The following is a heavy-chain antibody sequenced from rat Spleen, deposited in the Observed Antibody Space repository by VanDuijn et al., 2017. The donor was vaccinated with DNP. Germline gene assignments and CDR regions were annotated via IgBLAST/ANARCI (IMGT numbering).Heavy chain of an antibody. J-gene: IGHJ4*01. CDR3: AREGDYYDGYGDALDA. CDR1: GFSFSNYD. CDR2: MSPTTRNS. V-gene: IGHV5-25*01. D-gene: IGHD1-12*03. Sequence: EVQLVESGGGSVQPGRSLQLSCAASGFSFSNYDMAWVRQAPTKGLEWVACMSPTTRNSYYRDSVKGRFTFSRDDAKSTLYLQMDSLRSEDTATYYCAREGDYYDGYGDALDAWGQGTSVTVAS.